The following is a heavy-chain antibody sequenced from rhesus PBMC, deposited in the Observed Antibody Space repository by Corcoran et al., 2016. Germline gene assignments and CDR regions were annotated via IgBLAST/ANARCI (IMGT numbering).Heavy chain of an antibody. D-gene: IGHD6-31*01. Sequence: QVQLQESGPGLVKPSETLSLTCAVSGGSISDSYYWSWIRQPPGKGLEWIGDIYGSGGSTYYNPSRKSRVPISTDTSRNQCSLKRSSVTAADMAGYYCARELSGWPFDYWGQGVLVTVSS. J-gene: IGHJ4*01. CDR3: ARELSGWPFDY. CDR1: GGSISDSYY. V-gene: IGHV4-106*01. CDR2: IYGSGGST.